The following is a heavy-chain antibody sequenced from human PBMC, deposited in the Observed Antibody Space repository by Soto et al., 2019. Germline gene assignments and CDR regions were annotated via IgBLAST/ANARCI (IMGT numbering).Heavy chain of an antibody. D-gene: IGHD3-22*01. CDR3: AREGKGPNYDDSTGYYYGYGMDV. CDR2: MNPNSGNT. J-gene: IGHJ6*02. V-gene: IGHV1-8*01. CDR1: GYTFTSYD. Sequence: ASVKVSCKASGYTFTSYDINWVRQATGQGLEWMGWMNPNSGNTGYAQKFQGRVTMTRNTSISTAYMELSSPRSDDTAVYYCAREGKGPNYDDSTGYYYGYGMDVWGQGTKVTVSS.